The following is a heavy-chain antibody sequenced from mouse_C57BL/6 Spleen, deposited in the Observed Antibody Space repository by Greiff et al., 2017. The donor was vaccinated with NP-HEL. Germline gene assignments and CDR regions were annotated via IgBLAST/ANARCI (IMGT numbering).Heavy chain of an antibody. D-gene: IGHD2-5*01. CDR1: GYSFTGYY. V-gene: IGHV1-42*01. Sequence: VQLQQSGPELVKPGASVKISCKASGYSFTGYYMNWVKQSPEKSLEWIGEINPSTGGTTYNQKFKAKATLTVDKSSSTSYMQLKILTSEDSAVSYCARIYSNYEDYAMDYWGQGTSVTVSS. J-gene: IGHJ4*01. CDR3: ARIYSNYEDYAMDY. CDR2: INPSTGGT.